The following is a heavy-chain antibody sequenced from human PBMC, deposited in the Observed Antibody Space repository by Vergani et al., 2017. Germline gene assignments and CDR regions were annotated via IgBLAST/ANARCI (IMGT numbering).Heavy chain of an antibody. J-gene: IGHJ4*02. D-gene: IGHD3-22*01. CDR1: GYNYNNAW. CDR2: INPNDSNT. CDR3: ARHGSYDSGGYWSYFDY. V-gene: IGHV5-51*01. Sequence: EVQLVQSGAEVKKPGESLKISCKGSGYNYNNAWIGWVRQMPGRGLEWLGIINPNDSNTRYSPSFQGQVTISVDRSISTAYLQWSSLKASDTAMYYCARHGSYDSGGYWSYFDYWGLGTLVTVSP.